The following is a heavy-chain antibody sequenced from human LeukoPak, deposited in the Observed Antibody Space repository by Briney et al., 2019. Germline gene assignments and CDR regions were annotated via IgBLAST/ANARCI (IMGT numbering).Heavy chain of an antibody. J-gene: IGHJ5*02. CDR1: GGTFSSYA. CDR3: ARGGPVRLGELSQRFDP. D-gene: IGHD3-16*02. Sequence: SVKVSCKASGGTFSSYAISWVRQAPGQGLEWMGRIIPILGIANYAQKFQGRVTITRDTSASTAYMELSSLRSEDTAVYYCARGGPVRLGELSQRFDPWGQGTLVTVSS. CDR2: IIPILGIA. V-gene: IGHV1-69*04.